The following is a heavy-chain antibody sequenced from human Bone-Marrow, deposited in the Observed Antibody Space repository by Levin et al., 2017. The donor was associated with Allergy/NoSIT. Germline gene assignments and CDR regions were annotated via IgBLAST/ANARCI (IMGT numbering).Heavy chain of an antibody. CDR2: IKQDGSEK. CDR1: GFTFSSYW. D-gene: IGHD3-3*01. J-gene: IGHJ4*02. V-gene: IGHV3-7*01. CDR3: ARDSRDYDFWSGYYTGYYFDY. Sequence: GESLKISCAASGFTFSSYWMSWVRQAPGKGLEWVANIKQDGSEKYYVDSVKGRFTISRDNAKNSLYLQMNSLRAEDTAVYYCARDSRDYDFWSGYYTGYYFDYWGQGTLVTVSS.